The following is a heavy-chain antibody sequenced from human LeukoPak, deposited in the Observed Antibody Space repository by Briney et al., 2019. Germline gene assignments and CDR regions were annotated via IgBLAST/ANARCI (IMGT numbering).Heavy chain of an antibody. CDR1: GGSISSYY. CDR3: ARGLIAAAGSHAFDI. Sequence: SETLSLTCTVSGGSISSYYWSWIRQPPGKGLEWIGYIYYSGSPNYNPSLKSRVTISVDTSKNQFSLKLSSVTAADTAVYYCARGLIAAAGSHAFDIWGQGTMVTVSS. J-gene: IGHJ3*02. D-gene: IGHD6-13*01. V-gene: IGHV4-59*01. CDR2: IYYSGSP.